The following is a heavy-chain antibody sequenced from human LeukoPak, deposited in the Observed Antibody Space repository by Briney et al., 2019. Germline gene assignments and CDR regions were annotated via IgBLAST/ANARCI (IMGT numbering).Heavy chain of an antibody. V-gene: IGHV3-21*01. CDR1: GFTFSSYS. CDR2: ISSSSSYI. Sequence: GGSLRLSCAASGFTFSSYSMNWVRQAPGKGLEWVSSISSSSSYIYYADSVKGRFTISRDNAKNSLYLQMDSLRAEDTAVYYCARDHGVGWDAFDIWGQGTVVTVSS. J-gene: IGHJ3*02. CDR3: ARDHGVGWDAFDI. D-gene: IGHD2-15*01.